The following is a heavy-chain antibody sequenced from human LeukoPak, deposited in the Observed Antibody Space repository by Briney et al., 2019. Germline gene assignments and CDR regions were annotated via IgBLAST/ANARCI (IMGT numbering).Heavy chain of an antibody. Sequence: ASVKVSCKASGGTFSSYAISWVRQAPGQGLEWMGGIIPIFGTANYAQKFQGRVTITADEPTSTAYMDLSSLRSEDTAIYYCARSLKEVYHYYMDVWGKGTTVTISS. CDR1: GGTFSSYA. V-gene: IGHV1-69*13. CDR2: IIPIFGTA. CDR3: ARSLKEVYHYYMDV. J-gene: IGHJ6*03.